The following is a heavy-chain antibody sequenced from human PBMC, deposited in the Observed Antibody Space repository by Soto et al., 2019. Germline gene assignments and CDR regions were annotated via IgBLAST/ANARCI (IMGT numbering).Heavy chain of an antibody. CDR2: INVGNGNR. Sequence: QVQLVQSGAEVKKPGASVKVSCKASGYTFTSYGVQWVRQAPGQRLEWVGWINVGNGNRKYSKKFKGRVTITRDTSASTAYMELSSLRSEDTAVYYCARDLGGWTDYWGQGTLVTVSS. D-gene: IGHD6-19*01. J-gene: IGHJ4*02. CDR1: GYTFTSYG. CDR3: ARDLGGWTDY. V-gene: IGHV1-3*01.